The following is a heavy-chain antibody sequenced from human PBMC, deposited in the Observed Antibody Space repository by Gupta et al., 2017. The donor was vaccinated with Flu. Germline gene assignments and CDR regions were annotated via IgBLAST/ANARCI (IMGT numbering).Heavy chain of an antibody. V-gene: IGHV3-48*03. CDR2: ISPSATI. Sequence: EVELVESGGGSVQPGGSLRLSYVASDFTLRSHDMIWVRQAPGSRPEWVSFISPSATIYYGDPVRGRFTISRDNAKNSLYLQMSGLIDEDTAVYYCARGHWDNWGQGTLVTVSS. J-gene: IGHJ4*02. CDR3: ARGHWDN. CDR1: DFTLRSHD.